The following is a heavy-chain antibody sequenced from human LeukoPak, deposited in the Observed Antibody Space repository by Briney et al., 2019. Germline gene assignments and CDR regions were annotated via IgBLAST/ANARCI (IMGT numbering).Heavy chain of an antibody. V-gene: IGHV4-30-2*02. Sequence: SETLSLTCTVSGGSISSGGYYWSWIRQPPGKGLEWIGYIYHSGSTYYNPSLKSRVTISVDTSKNQFSLKLSSVTAADTAVYYCARSTDDFWSGYCDYWGQGTLVTVS. CDR2: IYHSGST. CDR1: GGSISSGGYY. D-gene: IGHD3-3*01. J-gene: IGHJ4*02. CDR3: ARSTDDFWSGYCDY.